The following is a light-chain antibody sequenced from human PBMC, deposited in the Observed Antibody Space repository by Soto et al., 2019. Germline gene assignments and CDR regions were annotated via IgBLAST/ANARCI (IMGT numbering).Light chain of an antibody. CDR3: QQYNGYSRT. J-gene: IGKJ1*01. CDR1: QSIGSW. V-gene: IGKV1-5*03. CDR2: KAS. Sequence: GDRVTITCRASQSIGSWLAWYQQKPGKAPKILIYKASTLETGVPSRFSGSGSGTEFTLAISSLQPDDFATYYCQQYNGYSRTFGQGTKV.